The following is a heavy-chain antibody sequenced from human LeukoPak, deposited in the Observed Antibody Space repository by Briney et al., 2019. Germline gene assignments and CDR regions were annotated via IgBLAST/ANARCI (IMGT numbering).Heavy chain of an antibody. V-gene: IGHV4-59*08. J-gene: IGHJ4*02. CDR1: GGSISSYY. CDR2: IYYSGST. Sequence: SETLSLTCTVSGGSISSYYWSWIRQPPGKGLEWIGYIYYSGSTNYNPSLKSRVTISVDTSKNQFSLKLSSVTAADTAVCYCARHLLSGYSSGWYIDYWGQGTLVTVSS. CDR3: ARHLLSGYSSGWYIDY. D-gene: IGHD6-19*01.